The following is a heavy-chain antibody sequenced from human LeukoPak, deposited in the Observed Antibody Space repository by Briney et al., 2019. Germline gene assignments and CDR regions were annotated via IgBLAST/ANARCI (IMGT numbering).Heavy chain of an antibody. CDR3: ARETTVVEDYFXX. D-gene: IGHD4-23*01. CDR1: GGSISSYY. V-gene: IGHV4-59*01. CDR2: IYYSGST. J-gene: IGHJ4*02. Sequence: SETLSLTCTVSGGSISSYYWSWIRQPPGKGLEWIGYIYYSGSTNYNPSLKSRVTISVDTSKNQFSLKLSSVTAADTAVYYCARETTVVEDYFXXWGQGTLVT.